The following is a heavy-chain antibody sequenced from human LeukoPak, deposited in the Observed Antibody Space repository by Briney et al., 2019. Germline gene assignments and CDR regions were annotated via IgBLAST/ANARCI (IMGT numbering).Heavy chain of an antibody. CDR1: GGSISSYY. CDR2: IYYSGST. J-gene: IGHJ4*02. Sequence: SETLSLTCTVSGGSISSYYWSWIRQPPGKGLEWIGHIYYSGSTNYNPSLKSRVSISVDTSKNQFSLKLSSVIAADTAVYYCTREGYSGSHYWGQGTLVTVSS. CDR3: TREGYSGSHY. D-gene: IGHD1-26*01. V-gene: IGHV4-59*01.